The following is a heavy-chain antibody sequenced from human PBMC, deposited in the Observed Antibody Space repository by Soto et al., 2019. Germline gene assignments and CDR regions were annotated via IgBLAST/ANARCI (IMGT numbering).Heavy chain of an antibody. CDR2: IIPIFDAT. Sequence: QVQMVQSGAEVKKPGSSARVACKLSGGTFSRQSISWVRQAPGQGLEWMGGIIPIFDATQYAQKFQGRLTITADESTTTFHMDLSGLRPEDTAICYCARDLTSVRGSWGQGTLLTVS. CDR3: ARDLTSVRGS. V-gene: IGHV1-69*01. J-gene: IGHJ4*02. CDR1: GGTFSRQS. D-gene: IGHD3-10*01.